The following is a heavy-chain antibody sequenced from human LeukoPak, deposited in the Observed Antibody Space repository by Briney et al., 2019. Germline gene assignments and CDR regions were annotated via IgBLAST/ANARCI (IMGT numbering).Heavy chain of an antibody. D-gene: IGHD3-3*01. V-gene: IGHV1-69*05. CDR1: GGTFSSYA. Sequence: SVKVSCKASGGTFSSYAISWVRQAPGQGLECMGRIIPIFGTANYAQKFQGRVTITTDESTSTAYMELSSLRSEDTAVYYCAREGSYYDFWSGPDYWGQGTLVTVSS. J-gene: IGHJ4*02. CDR2: IIPIFGTA. CDR3: AREGSYYDFWSGPDY.